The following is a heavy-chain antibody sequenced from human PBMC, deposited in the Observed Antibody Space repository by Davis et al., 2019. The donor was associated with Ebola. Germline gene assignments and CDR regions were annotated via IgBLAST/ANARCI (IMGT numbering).Heavy chain of an antibody. CDR3: ARGGNGGQRTFDS. CDR2: IYPGDSDT. D-gene: IGHD2-8*01. CDR1: GYSFTNYW. V-gene: IGHV5-51*01. Sequence: GESLKISCKASGYSFTNYWIGWVRQMPGKGLEWMGIIYPGDSDTRYRPSFKGQVTISADRSVTTAYLQWSSLKASDTAMYYCARGGNGGQRTFDSWGQGTTVTVPS. J-gene: IGHJ3*02.